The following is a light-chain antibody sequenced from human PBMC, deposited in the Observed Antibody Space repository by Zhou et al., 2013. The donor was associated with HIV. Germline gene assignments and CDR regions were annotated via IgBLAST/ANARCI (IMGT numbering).Light chain of an antibody. V-gene: IGKV1-9*01. CDR3: EQSYTPPHT. Sequence: IQLTQSPSSLSASVGDRVTITCRASQGISTYLAWYQQKPGRAPKLLIYAASTLHSGVPSRFSGSGSGTDFSLTISGLQIEDFATYYCEQSYTPPHTFGGGTKVEI. CDR1: QGISTY. CDR2: AAS. J-gene: IGKJ4*01.